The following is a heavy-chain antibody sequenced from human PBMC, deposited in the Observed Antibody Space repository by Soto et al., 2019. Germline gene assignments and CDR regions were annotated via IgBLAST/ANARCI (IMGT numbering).Heavy chain of an antibody. CDR1: GGTFSSYA. D-gene: IGHD1-1*01. Sequence: GASVKVSCKASGGTFSSYAISWVRQAPGQGLEWMGGIIPIFGTANYAQKFQGRVTITADESTSTAYMELSSLRSEDTAVYYCARDRIGGGHLILEPHYWGQGTLVTVSS. J-gene: IGHJ4*02. V-gene: IGHV1-69*13. CDR3: ARDRIGGGHLILEPHY. CDR2: IIPIFGTA.